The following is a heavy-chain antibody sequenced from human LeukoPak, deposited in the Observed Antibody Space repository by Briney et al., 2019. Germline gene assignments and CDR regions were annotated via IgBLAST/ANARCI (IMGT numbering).Heavy chain of an antibody. CDR2: IYYSGST. V-gene: IGHV4-39*01. D-gene: IGHD3-22*01. Sequence: SETLSLTCTVSGGSISSSSYYWGWIRQPPGKGLGWIGSIYYSGSTYYNPSLKSRVTISVDTSKNQFSLKLSSVTAADTAVYYCARQLPTADYYDSSGTSDYWGQGTLVTVSS. J-gene: IGHJ4*02. CDR3: ARQLPTADYYDSSGTSDY. CDR1: GGSISSSSYY.